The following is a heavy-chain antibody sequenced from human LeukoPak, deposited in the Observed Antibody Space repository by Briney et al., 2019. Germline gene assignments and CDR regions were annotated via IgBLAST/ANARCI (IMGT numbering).Heavy chain of an antibody. D-gene: IGHD3-9*01. Sequence: PSETLSLTCTVSGGSISSSSYYWGWIRQPPGKGLEWIGSIYYSGSTYYNPSLKSRVTISVDTSKNQFSLKLSSVTAADTAVYYYASELRYFDWLTPFDYWGQGTLVTVSS. J-gene: IGHJ4*02. CDR3: ASELRYFDWLTPFDY. V-gene: IGHV4-39*01. CDR1: GGSISSSSYY. CDR2: IYYSGST.